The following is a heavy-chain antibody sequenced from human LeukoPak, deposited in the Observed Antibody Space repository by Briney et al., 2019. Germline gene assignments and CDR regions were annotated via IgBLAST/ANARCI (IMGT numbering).Heavy chain of an antibody. CDR1: GYTFTDYY. Sequence: GASVKVSCTASGYTFTDYYMHWVRQAPGQGLEWMGMINPTGGSTSYAQRFKGRVTMTRDTSTRTVYMELSSLKSEDTAVYYCARPGYCSGGRCSGYVYWGQGTLVTVSS. CDR2: INPTGGST. CDR3: ARPGYCSGGRCSGYVY. J-gene: IGHJ4*02. V-gene: IGHV1-46*01. D-gene: IGHD2-15*01.